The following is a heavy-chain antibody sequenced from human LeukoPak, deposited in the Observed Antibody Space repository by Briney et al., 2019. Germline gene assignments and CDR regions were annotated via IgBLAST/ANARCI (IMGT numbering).Heavy chain of an antibody. D-gene: IGHD1-14*01. CDR1: GFTFGDYG. V-gene: IGHV3-49*04. J-gene: IGHJ4*02. CDR3: IPDLPFDS. CDR2: IRSKTYGGTT. Sequence: GGSLTLSCIVSGFTFGDYGMSWVRQAPGKGLEWVGFIRSKTYGGTTEYAASVKGRFTISRDDSSSILYLHMNSLKTEDTALYYCIPDLPFDSWGQGTLVTVSS.